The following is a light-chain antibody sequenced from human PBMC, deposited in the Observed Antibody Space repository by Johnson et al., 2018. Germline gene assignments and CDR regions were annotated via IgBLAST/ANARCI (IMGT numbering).Light chain of an antibody. CDR2: ENN. J-gene: IGLJ1*01. CDR3: GTWDSSLSAGNV. V-gene: IGLV1-51*02. CDR1: SSNIGNNY. Sequence: QSVLTQPPSVSAAPGQKVTISCSGSSSNIGNNYVSWYQQLPGTAPKLLIYENNKRPSGIPGRFSCSKSGTSATLGITGLQTGDEADYYCGTWDSSLSAGNVFGTGTKVTVL.